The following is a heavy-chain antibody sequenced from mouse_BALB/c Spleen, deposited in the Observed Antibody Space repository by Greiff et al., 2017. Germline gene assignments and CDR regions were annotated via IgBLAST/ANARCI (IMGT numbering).Heavy chain of an antibody. V-gene: IGHV1-87*01. CDR3: ARRRLRYAFDV. J-gene: IGHJ1*01. CDR1: GYTFTSYW. CDR2: IYPGDGDT. Sequence: QVQLQQSGAELARPGASVKLSCKASGYTFTSYWMQWVKQRPGQGLEWIGAIYPGDGDTKYNQKFKGKATLTADKSSSTAYMQLSSLASEDSAVYYCARRRLRYAFDVWGAGTTVTVSS. D-gene: IGHD2-14*01.